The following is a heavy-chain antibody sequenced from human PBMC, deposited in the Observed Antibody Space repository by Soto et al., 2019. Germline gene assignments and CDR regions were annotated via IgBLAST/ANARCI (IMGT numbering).Heavy chain of an antibody. CDR3: ARGGYSSGWYKNYGMDV. CDR1: GYTFTSYG. Sequence: ASVKVSFKASGYTFTSYGISWVRQAPGQGLEWMGWISAYNGNTNYAQKLQGRVTMTTDTSTSTAYMELRSLRSDDTAVYYCARGGYSSGWYKNYGMDVWGQGTTVTVSS. D-gene: IGHD6-19*01. CDR2: ISAYNGNT. V-gene: IGHV1-18*01. J-gene: IGHJ6*02.